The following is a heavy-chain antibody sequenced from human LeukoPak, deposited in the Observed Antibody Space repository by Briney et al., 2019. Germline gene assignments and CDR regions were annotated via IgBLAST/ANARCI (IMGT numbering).Heavy chain of an antibody. CDR2: ISGSGGST. Sequence: GGTLRLSCAASGFTFSSYGMSWVRQAPGKGLEWVSAISGSGGSTYYADSVKGRFTISRDNSKNTLYLQMNSLRAEDTAVYYCAKIRTYYYDSSDAFDIWGQGTMVTVSS. J-gene: IGHJ3*02. V-gene: IGHV3-23*01. CDR1: GFTFSSYG. D-gene: IGHD3-22*01. CDR3: AKIRTYYYDSSDAFDI.